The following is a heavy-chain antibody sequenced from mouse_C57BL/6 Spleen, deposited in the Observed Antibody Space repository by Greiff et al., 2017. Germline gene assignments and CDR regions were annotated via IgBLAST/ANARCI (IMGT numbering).Heavy chain of an antibody. V-gene: IGHV1-54*01. J-gene: IGHJ1*03. D-gene: IGHD1-1*01. CDR2: INPGSGGT. CDR1: GYAFTNYL. CDR3: ERNYYGSSWYFDV. Sequence: VQLQQPGAELVRPGTSVKVSCKASGYAFTNYLIAWVKQRPGQGLEWIGVINPGSGGTNYNEKFKGKDTLTVDKSSSTAYMQLSSLTSEDSAVYFCERNYYGSSWYFDVWGTGTTVTVSS.